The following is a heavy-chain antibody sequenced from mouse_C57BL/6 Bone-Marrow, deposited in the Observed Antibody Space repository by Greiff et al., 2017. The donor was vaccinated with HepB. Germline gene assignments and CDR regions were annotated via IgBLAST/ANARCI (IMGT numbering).Heavy chain of an antibody. CDR3: ARRDYYGSSNWYFDV. J-gene: IGHJ1*03. D-gene: IGHD1-1*01. CDR1: GFTFSDYY. CDR2: ISNGGGST. V-gene: IGHV5-12*01. Sequence: EVKVVESGGGLVQPGGSLKLSCAASGFTFSDYYMYWVRQTPEKRLEWVAYISNGGGSTYYPDTVKGRFTISRDNAKNTLYLQMSRLKSEDTAMYYCARRDYYGSSNWYFDVWGTGTTVTVSS.